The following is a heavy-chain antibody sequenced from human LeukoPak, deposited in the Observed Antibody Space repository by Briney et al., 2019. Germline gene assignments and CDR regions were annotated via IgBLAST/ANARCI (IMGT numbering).Heavy chain of an antibody. CDR2: INPSGDST. J-gene: IGHJ5*02. CDR1: GYTFTSYY. Sequence: ASVKVSCKASGYTFTSYYIHWVRQAPGQGLEWMGIINPSGDSTTYAQKFQGRVTTTRDTSTRTVYMELSSLRSDDTAVYYCARENDYGNNWFDPWGQGTLVTVSS. V-gene: IGHV1-46*01. CDR3: ARENDYGNNWFDP. D-gene: IGHD4-17*01.